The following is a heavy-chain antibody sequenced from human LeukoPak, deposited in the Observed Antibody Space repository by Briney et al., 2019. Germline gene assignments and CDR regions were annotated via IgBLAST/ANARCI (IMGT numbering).Heavy chain of an antibody. Sequence: GGSLRLSCAASGFTFSSYAMSWARQAPGQGLEWVSTVDGSGGTTYYADSLKGRFTISRDNSKNTLFLQMNSLRVEDTAVYYCAKDQVTYYDFWSGYYARFDPWGQGTLVTVSS. CDR3: AKDQVTYYDFWSGYYARFDP. CDR2: VDGSGGTT. CDR1: GFTFSSYA. J-gene: IGHJ5*02. D-gene: IGHD3-3*01. V-gene: IGHV3-23*01.